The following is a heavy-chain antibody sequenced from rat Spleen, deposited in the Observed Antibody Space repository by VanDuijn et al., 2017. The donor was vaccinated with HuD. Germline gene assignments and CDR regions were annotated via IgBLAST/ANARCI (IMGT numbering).Heavy chain of an antibody. CDR1: GFTYSNYV. V-gene: IGHV5S13*01. Sequence: EVQLVESGGGLVQPGRSLKLSCAASGFTYSNYVMAWVRQAPTKGLEWVASISNGGGNTYYRDSVKGRFTISRDNAKNTLYLQMNSLQTEDTATYYCARADISAISTDGIWGQGVMVTVSS. J-gene: IGHJ2*01. CDR2: ISNGGGNT. D-gene: IGHD1-2*01. CDR3: ARADISAISTDGI.